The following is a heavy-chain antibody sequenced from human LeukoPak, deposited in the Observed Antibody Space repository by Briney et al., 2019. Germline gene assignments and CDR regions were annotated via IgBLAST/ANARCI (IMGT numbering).Heavy chain of an antibody. V-gene: IGHV4-34*01. CDR3: ARGREQLVESGGWFDP. D-gene: IGHD6-6*01. J-gene: IGHJ5*02. Sequence: SETLSLTCAVYGGSFSGYYWSWLRQPPGKGLEWIGEINHSGSTNYNPSLKSRVTISVDTSKNQFSLKLSSVTAADTAVYYCARGREQLVESGGWFDPWGQGTLVTVSS. CDR1: GGSFSGYY. CDR2: INHSGST.